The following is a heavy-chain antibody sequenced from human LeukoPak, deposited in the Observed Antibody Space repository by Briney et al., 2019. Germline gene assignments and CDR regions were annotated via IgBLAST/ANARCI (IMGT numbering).Heavy chain of an antibody. CDR1: GGSISGPY. Sequence: PSETLSLTGTVSGGSISGPYGTWIRQPPGKGLEWIGQIHYSGRPDYNPSLKSRVTISVDTSKNQLSLKVTSVTGADTAVYYCARFGVDYDMDVWGQGTTVTVSS. CDR2: IHYSGRP. V-gene: IGHV4-59*11. J-gene: IGHJ6*02. CDR3: ARFGVDYDMDV. D-gene: IGHD3-16*01.